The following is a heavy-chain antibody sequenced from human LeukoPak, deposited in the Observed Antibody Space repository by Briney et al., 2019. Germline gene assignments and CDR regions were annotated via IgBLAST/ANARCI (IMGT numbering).Heavy chain of an antibody. Sequence: PSGPLSLTCGVSGGPLRGLYWRWIREPAGGGREWIGRIYTTASTNSNPSLKSRVSMSLDTSKNQFSLKLSSVTAADTAVYYCARADFWSGYRFDLWGQGTLVSVSS. J-gene: IGHJ4*02. CDR3: ARADFWSGYRFDL. D-gene: IGHD3-3*01. V-gene: IGHV4-4*07. CDR2: IYTTAST. CDR1: GGPLRGLY.